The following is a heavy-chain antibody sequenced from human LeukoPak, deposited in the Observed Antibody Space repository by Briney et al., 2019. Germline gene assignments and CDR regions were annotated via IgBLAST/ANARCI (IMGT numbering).Heavy chain of an antibody. CDR2: MYLSGTT. V-gene: IGHV4-4*02. J-gene: IGHJ4*02. CDR1: GGSIKSNIW. Sequence: SETLSLTCAVSGGSIKSNIWWSWVRQPPGKGLEWIGEMYLSGTTHSNPSVKSRVTISIDKSKNQFFLNLSSVTAADTAVYYCAGLVGRYSSGLYYYYFDYWGQGTLVTVSS. D-gene: IGHD3-22*01. CDR3: AGLVGRYSSGLYYYYFDY.